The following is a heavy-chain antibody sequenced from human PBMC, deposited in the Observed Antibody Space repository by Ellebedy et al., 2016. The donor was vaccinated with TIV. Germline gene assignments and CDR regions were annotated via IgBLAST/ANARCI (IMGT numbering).Heavy chain of an antibody. CDR1: GFTFSSYA. D-gene: IGHD2-8*01. V-gene: IGHV3-23*01. Sequence: PGGSLRLSCTASGFTFSSYAMYWVRQAPGKGLEWVSVMSGSGHRTHYADSVKGRFTVSRDNSKNTLYLQMNSLRAEDTAVHYCAKGRRMVYSTGGLDYWGQGTLVTVSS. CDR3: AKGRRMVYSTGGLDY. J-gene: IGHJ4*02. CDR2: MSGSGHRT.